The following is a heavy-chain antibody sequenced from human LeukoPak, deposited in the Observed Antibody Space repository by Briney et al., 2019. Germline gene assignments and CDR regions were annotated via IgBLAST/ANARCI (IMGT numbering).Heavy chain of an antibody. CDR1: GYIFTGYY. Sequence: GASVKVSCKASGYIFTGYYMHWVRQAPGQGLEWMGSINTNSGGTKYAQKFQGRVTMTRDTSISTAYMELSRLRSDDTAVYYCARLGERAIGWFDPWGQGTLVTVSS. CDR2: INTNSGGT. CDR3: ARLGERAIGWFDP. J-gene: IGHJ5*02. V-gene: IGHV1-2*02. D-gene: IGHD2-21*01.